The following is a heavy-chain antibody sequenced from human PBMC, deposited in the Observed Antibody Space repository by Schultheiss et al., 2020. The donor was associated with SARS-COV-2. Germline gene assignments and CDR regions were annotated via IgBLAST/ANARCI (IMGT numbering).Heavy chain of an antibody. Sequence: GGSLRLSCAASGFTFDDYAMHWVRQAPGKGLEWVSGISWNSGSIGYADSVKGRFTISRDNAKNSLYLQMNSLRAEDTALYYCARDQLSSWSEWVIAHPPVYYYYGMDVWGQGTTVTVSS. CDR1: GFTFDDYA. J-gene: IGHJ6*02. V-gene: IGHV3-9*01. D-gene: IGHD6-13*01. CDR3: ARDQLSSWSEWVIAHPPVYYYYGMDV. CDR2: ISWNSGSI.